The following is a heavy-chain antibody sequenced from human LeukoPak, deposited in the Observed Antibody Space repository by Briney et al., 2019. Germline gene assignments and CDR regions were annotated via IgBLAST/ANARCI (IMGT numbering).Heavy chain of an antibody. CDR2: IIPIFGTA. J-gene: IGHJ4*02. CDR1: GGTFRSYA. Sequence: GASVKVSCKASGGTFRSYAISWVRQAPGQGLEWMGGIIPIFGTANYAQKFQGRVTITTDESTSTAYMELSRLRSEDTAVYYCARGKTGTRGGFDYWGQGTLVTVSS. CDR3: ARGKTGTRGGFDY. V-gene: IGHV1-69*05. D-gene: IGHD1-1*01.